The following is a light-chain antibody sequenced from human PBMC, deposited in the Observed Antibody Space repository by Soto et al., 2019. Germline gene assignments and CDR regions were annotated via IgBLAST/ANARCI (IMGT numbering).Light chain of an antibody. Sequence: DVVMTQSPLSLAVTVGQPAAISCMSNQSLVHSDGIAYFSWFQQRPGRSPRRLIYKVSNRDSGVPARFSGSGSGTDFALKISRVEAEDVGVYYCMQGTHWPITFGQGTRLEIK. CDR3: MQGTHWPIT. CDR2: KVS. J-gene: IGKJ5*01. CDR1: QSLVHSDGIAY. V-gene: IGKV2-30*02.